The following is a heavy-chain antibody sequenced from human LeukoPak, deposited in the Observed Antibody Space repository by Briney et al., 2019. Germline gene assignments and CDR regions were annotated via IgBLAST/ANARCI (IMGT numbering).Heavy chain of an antibody. CDR2: ISSSGDTL. CDR3: ASGHFYGLDY. Sequence: GGSLRLSCVASQFTFSVYEMNWVRQAPGKGLEWLSYISSSGDTLYYADSVKGRFTTSRDNAKNSLYLQMNSLRVEDTAVYYCASGHFYGLDYRGQGTLVTVSS. D-gene: IGHD3-10*01. J-gene: IGHJ4*02. V-gene: IGHV3-48*03. CDR1: QFTFSVYE.